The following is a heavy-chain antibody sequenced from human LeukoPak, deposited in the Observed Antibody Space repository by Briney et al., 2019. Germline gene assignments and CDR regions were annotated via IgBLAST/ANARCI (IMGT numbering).Heavy chain of an antibody. Sequence: ASVKVSCKASGCTFTSYGILWVRQAPGQGLEWMGWISAYNGNTKYAQKLQGRVTMTTDTSTSIAHMELRSLRSDDTAVYYCARITMVRGVIFDWYFDLWGRGTLVTVSS. CDR1: GCTFTSYG. CDR2: ISAYNGNT. V-gene: IGHV1-18*01. J-gene: IGHJ2*01. D-gene: IGHD3-10*01. CDR3: ARITMVRGVIFDWYFDL.